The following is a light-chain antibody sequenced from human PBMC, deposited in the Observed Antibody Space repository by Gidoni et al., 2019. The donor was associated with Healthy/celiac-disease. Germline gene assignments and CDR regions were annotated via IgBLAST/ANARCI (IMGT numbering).Light chain of an antibody. J-gene: IGLJ2*01. Sequence: QSALHQPSPLSGSPGPASTSSCTGTSSDVGGYNYVSWYQQQPGKAPQLLIYDVSNRPSGVFNRFSGSKSGNTASLTISALQAADEADYYCSSYTSSSTYVVFGGGTKLTVL. CDR3: SSYTSSSTYVV. V-gene: IGLV2-14*01. CDR2: DVS. CDR1: SSDVGGYNY.